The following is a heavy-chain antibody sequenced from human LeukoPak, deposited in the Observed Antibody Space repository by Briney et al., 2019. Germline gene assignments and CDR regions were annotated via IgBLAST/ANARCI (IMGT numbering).Heavy chain of an antibody. J-gene: IGHJ3*02. CDR1: GFTFNTHW. Sequence: PGGSLTLSCAPSGFTFNTHWMHWVRHPPGERLVWVSRIKSEGSSTKYADSVKGRFTISRENANNRLYLQMNSLRVDDTAVYFCAGEAKVASNAFDIWGQGTVGAVSS. CDR3: AGEAKVASNAFDI. V-gene: IGHV3-74*03. D-gene: IGHD4-23*01. CDR2: IKSEGSST.